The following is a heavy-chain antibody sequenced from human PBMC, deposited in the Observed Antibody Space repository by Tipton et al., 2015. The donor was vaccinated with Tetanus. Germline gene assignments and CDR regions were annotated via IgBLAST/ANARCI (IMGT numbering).Heavy chain of an antibody. J-gene: IGHJ4*02. CDR1: GFTFTRYA. Sequence: SLRLSCAASGFTFTRYAMHWVRQAPGKGLEWVAVITFDGNTKYYADSVKGRFTFSRDNSQSTLYLQMNSLKVEDTAVYYCAREDGGPTLDYFDSWGQGALVIVSS. V-gene: IGHV3-30-3*01. CDR2: ITFDGNTK. CDR3: AREDGGPTLDYFDS. D-gene: IGHD3-16*01.